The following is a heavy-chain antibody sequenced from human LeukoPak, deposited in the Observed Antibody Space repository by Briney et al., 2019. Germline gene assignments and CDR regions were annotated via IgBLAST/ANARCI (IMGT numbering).Heavy chain of an antibody. V-gene: IGHV3-7*04. CDR2: IKQDGSEK. CDR1: IFTFGSYW. D-gene: IGHD3-10*01. Sequence: QPGGSLRLSCTASIFTFGSYWMSWVRQAPGKGLEWVANIKQDGSEKYYVDSVKGRFTISRDNAKNSLYLQMNSLGAEDTAVYYCARDRRFGESDYYYYGMDVWGQGTTVTVSS. J-gene: IGHJ6*02. CDR3: ARDRRFGESDYYYYGMDV.